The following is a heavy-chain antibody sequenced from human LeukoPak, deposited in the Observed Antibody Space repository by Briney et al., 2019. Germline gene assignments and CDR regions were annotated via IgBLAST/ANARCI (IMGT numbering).Heavy chain of an antibody. D-gene: IGHD3-10*01. Sequence: GGSLSLSCAASGFTFSSYAMSWVRNAQGKGLEWVSTLSGSSGSTYYADSVKGRFTISRDNSKTTMYLKMNSLRAEDTAVYYCAESGVPHVFDIWGQGTMVTVS. V-gene: IGHV3-23*01. CDR2: LSGSSGST. CDR1: GFTFSSYA. J-gene: IGHJ3*02. CDR3: AESGVPHVFDI.